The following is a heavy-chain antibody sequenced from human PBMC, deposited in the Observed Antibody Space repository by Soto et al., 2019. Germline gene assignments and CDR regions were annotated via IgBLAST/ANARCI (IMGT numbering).Heavy chain of an antibody. Sequence: ASVKVSCKASGYTFTGYYMHWVRQAPGQGLEWMGWINPNSGGTNYAQKFQGRVTMTRDTSISTAYMELSRLRSDDTAVYYYARGVGAPNAKYYYYGMDVWGQGTTVTVSS. CDR3: ARGVGAPNAKYYYYGMDV. CDR1: GYTFTGYY. J-gene: IGHJ6*02. V-gene: IGHV1-2*02. D-gene: IGHD1-26*01. CDR2: INPNSGGT.